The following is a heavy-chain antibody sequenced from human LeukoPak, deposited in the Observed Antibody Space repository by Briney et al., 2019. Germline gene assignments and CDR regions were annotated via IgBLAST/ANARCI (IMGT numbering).Heavy chain of an antibody. CDR2: ISGSGGST. Sequence: GGSLRLSCAASGFTFSSYEMNWVRQAPGKGLEWVSAISGSGGSTYYADSVKGRFTISRDNSKNTLYLQMNSLRAEDTAVYYCARDFYDESSFDYWGQGTLVTVSS. D-gene: IGHD5/OR15-5a*01. V-gene: IGHV3-23*01. J-gene: IGHJ4*02. CDR1: GFTFSSYE. CDR3: ARDFYDESSFDY.